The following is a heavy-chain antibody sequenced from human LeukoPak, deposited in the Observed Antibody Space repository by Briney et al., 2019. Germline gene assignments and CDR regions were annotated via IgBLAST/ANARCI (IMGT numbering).Heavy chain of an antibody. Sequence: GGSLRLSCAASGFPFSSYSMNWVRQAPGKGLEWVSSISSSSSYIYYADSVKGRFTISRDNAKNSLYLQMNSLRAEDTAVYYCARHYLLGYCSSTSCSTYYYYGMDVWGQGTTVTVSS. J-gene: IGHJ6*02. CDR2: ISSSSSYI. V-gene: IGHV3-21*01. CDR1: GFPFSSYS. D-gene: IGHD2-2*02. CDR3: ARHYLLGYCSSTSCSTYYYYGMDV.